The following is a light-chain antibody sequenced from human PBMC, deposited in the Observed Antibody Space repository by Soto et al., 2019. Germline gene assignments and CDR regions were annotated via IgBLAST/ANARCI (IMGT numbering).Light chain of an antibody. J-gene: IGLJ2*01. CDR3: QSYDSSLSAVV. CDR2: GNS. V-gene: IGLV1-40*01. Sequence: QSALTQPPSVSGAPGQRVTISCTGSSSNIVAGYDVHWYQQLPGTAPKLLIYGNSNRPSGVPDRFSGSKSGTSASLAITGLQAEDEADYYCQSYDSSLSAVVFGGGTQLTV. CDR1: SSNIVAGYD.